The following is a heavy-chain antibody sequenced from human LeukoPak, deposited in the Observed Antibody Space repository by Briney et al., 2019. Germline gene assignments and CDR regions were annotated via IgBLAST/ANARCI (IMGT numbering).Heavy chain of an antibody. Sequence: SETLSLTCTVSGGSISSYYWSWIRQPPGKGLEWIGYIYHTGSTSYSPSLKSRVTISADTSQNQFSLKLSSVTAADTAVYYCASRKLGNDYWGQGTLVTVSS. CDR2: IYHTGST. CDR3: ASRKLGNDY. J-gene: IGHJ4*02. CDR1: GGSISSYY. V-gene: IGHV4-59*01. D-gene: IGHD7-27*01.